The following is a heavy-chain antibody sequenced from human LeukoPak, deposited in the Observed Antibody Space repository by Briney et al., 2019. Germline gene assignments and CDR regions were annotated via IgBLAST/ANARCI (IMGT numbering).Heavy chain of an antibody. CDR2: IYYSGST. V-gene: IGHV4-39*01. D-gene: IGHD6-13*01. CDR1: GGSISTTGYY. J-gene: IGHJ4*01. CDR3: ASDKGYSNNYFDY. Sequence: SETLSLTCTVSGGSISTTGYYWAWIRQPPGKGLEWIESIYYSGSTYYNSSLKSRVTISVDTSRNQFSLKLSSVTAADTALYYCASDKGYSNNYFDYWGQGTLVTVSS.